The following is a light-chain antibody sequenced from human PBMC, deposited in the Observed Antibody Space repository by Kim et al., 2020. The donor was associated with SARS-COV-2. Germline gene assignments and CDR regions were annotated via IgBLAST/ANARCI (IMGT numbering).Light chain of an antibody. V-gene: IGLV6-57*03. J-gene: IGLJ2*01. Sequence: GQTITISCTRSSGSIDDNYVQWYQQRPGGVPIIVIYEDDQRPSGVSDRFSGSIDNSSNSASLTISGLKTEDEADYYCQSYNRSNVVFGGGTQLTVL. CDR1: SGSIDDNY. CDR3: QSYNRSNVV. CDR2: EDD.